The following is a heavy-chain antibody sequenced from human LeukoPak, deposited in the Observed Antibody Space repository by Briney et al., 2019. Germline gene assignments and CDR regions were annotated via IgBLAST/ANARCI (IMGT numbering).Heavy chain of an antibody. D-gene: IGHD4-17*01. J-gene: IGHJ4*02. CDR2: IIPIFGTA. Sequence: SVKVSCKASGGTFSSYAISWVRQAPGQGLEWMGRIIPIFGTANYAQRFQGRVTITTDESTSTAYMELSSLRSEDTAVYYCARGATTVTMEFDYWGQGTLVTVSS. V-gene: IGHV1-69*05. CDR3: ARGATTVTMEFDY. CDR1: GGTFSSYA.